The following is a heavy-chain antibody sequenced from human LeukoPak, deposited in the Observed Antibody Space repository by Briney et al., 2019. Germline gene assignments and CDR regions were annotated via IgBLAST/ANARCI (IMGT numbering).Heavy chain of an antibody. Sequence: GGSLRLSCAVSGFTFSDYYMSWIRQAPGKGLEWVSYISSSGTTIYYADSVKGRFTISGDNTKNSLYLQMNSLRAEDTAVYYCARDGAAVTTHLGFFQHRGQSTLVTVSS. V-gene: IGHV3-11*01. CDR1: GFTFSDYY. CDR3: ARDGAAVTTHLGFFQH. J-gene: IGHJ1*01. D-gene: IGHD4-17*01. CDR2: ISSSGTTI.